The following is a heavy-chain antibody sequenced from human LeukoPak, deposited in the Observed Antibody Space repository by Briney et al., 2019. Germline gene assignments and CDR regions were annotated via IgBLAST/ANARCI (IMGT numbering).Heavy chain of an antibody. D-gene: IGHD2-21*02. J-gene: IGHJ4*02. CDR2: ISGDGGRR. Sequence: GGSLRLSCAASGFIFDDYVIHWVRQAPGKGLVWVFLISGDGGRRYYADSVKGRFTISRDNRKNSLHLQMDSLRIEDTALYYCAKDVVTTRLHFFDSWGQGTLVTVSS. CDR3: AKDVVTTRLHFFDS. CDR1: GFIFDDYV. V-gene: IGHV3-43*02.